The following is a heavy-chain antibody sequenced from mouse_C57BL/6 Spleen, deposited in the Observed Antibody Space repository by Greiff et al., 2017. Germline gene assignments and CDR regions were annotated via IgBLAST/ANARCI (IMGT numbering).Heavy chain of an antibody. V-gene: IGHV1-52*01. Sequence: QVQLKQPGAELVRPGSSVKLSCKASGYTFTSYWMHWVKQRPIQGLEWIGNIDPSDSETHYNQKFKDKATLTVDKSSSTAYMQLSSLTSEDSAVYYCARSPRDYGSSLFAYWGQGTLVTVSA. CDR2: IDPSDSET. D-gene: IGHD1-1*01. CDR3: ARSPRDYGSSLFAY. J-gene: IGHJ3*01. CDR1: GYTFTSYW.